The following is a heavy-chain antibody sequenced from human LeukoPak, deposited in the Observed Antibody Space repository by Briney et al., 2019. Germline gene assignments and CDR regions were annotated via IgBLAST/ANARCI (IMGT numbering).Heavy chain of an antibody. CDR1: GGSISSYY. D-gene: IGHD2-2*01. J-gene: IGHJ6*02. CDR2: IYTSGST. Sequence: PSETLSLTCTVSGGSISSYYWSWIRQPAGKGVEWIGRIYTSGSTNYNPSLKSRVTMSVDTSKNQFSLKLSSVTAADTAVYYCAGDIVVVPAADYYYYDMDVWGQGTTVTVSS. CDR3: AGDIVVVPAADYYYYDMDV. V-gene: IGHV4-4*07.